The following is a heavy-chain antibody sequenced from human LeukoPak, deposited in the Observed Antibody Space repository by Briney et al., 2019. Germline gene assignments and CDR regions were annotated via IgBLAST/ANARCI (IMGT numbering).Heavy chain of an antibody. CDR1: GFTFNNYW. J-gene: IGHJ3*02. V-gene: IGHV3-7*01. CDR3: ARGDFSDYGDYVDAFDI. Sequence: PGGSLRLSCAACGFTFNNYWMSWVRQVPGKGLQWVANIKQDGSAKFYVDSVKGRFTISRDNTKNSLYLRMNSLRVEDTAVYYCARGDFSDYGDYVDAFDIWGQGTMVTVSS. D-gene: IGHD4-17*01. CDR2: IKQDGSAK.